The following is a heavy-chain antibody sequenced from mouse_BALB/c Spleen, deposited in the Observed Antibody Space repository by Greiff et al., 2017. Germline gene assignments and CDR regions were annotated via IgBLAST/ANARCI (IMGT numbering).Heavy chain of an antibody. J-gene: IGHJ4*01. CDR1: GFTFSSFG. D-gene: IGHD2-1*01. CDR2: ISSGSSTI. Sequence: EVQLVESGGGLVQPGGSRKLSCAASGFTFSSFGMHWVRQSPEKGLEWVAYISSGSSTIYDADTVKGRFTISRDNPKNTLFLQMTSLRSEDTAMYYCARGPYGNYGSAMDYWGQGTSVTVAS. V-gene: IGHV5-17*02. CDR3: ARGPYGNYGSAMDY.